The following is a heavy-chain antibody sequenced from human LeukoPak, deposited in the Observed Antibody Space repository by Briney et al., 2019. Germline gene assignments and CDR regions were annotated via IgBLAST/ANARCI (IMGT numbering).Heavy chain of an antibody. Sequence: GGSLRLSCAASGFSFSSYGMSWVRQAPGKGLEWVSGISDSGDSTYYADSVKGRFTISRDNSKNTLYLQMNSLRAEDTAVYYCAKSGYNRFDYWGQGTLVTVSS. CDR2: ISDSGDST. D-gene: IGHD5-24*01. J-gene: IGHJ4*02. V-gene: IGHV3-23*01. CDR3: AKSGYNRFDY. CDR1: GFSFSSYG.